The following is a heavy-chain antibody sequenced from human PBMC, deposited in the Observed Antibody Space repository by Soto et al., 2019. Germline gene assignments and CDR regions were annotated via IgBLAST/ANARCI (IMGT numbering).Heavy chain of an antibody. CDR3: ARHVAFFGFSRASQFDEFDY. D-gene: IGHD3-3*02. J-gene: IGHJ4*02. CDR1: GGSISSTSYS. CDR2: ISYSGNT. V-gene: IGHV4-39*01. Sequence: PSETLSLTCTVSGGSISSTSYSWGWIRQPPGKGLEWIGSISYSGNTFYNPSLIRRVTISVDTSNNQFSLRLDSVTAADTAVYYCARHVAFFGFSRASQFDEFDYWGPGILVTVSS.